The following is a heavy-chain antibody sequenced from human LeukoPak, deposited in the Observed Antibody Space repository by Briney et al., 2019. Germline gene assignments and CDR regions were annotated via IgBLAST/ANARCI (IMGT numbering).Heavy chain of an antibody. CDR3: AKASDYGGPYYFDY. CDR1: GFTFDDYA. V-gene: IGHV3-9*03. CDR2: ISWNSGSI. Sequence: GGSLRLSCAASGFTFDDYAMHWVRQAPGKGLEWVSGISWNSGSIGYADSVKGRFTISRDNAKNSLYLQMNSLGAEDMALYYCAKASDYGGPYYFDYWGQGTLVTVSS. D-gene: IGHD4-23*01. J-gene: IGHJ4*02.